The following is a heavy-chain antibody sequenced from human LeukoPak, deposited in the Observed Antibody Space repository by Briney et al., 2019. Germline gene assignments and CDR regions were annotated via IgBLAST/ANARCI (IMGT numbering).Heavy chain of an antibody. J-gene: IGHJ4*02. Sequence: ASVKVSCKASGGTFSSYAISWVRQAPGQGLEWMGWISAYNGNTNYAQELQGRVTMTTDTSTSTAYMELRSLRSDDTAVYYCARGPRRDGYHEFVGWGQGTLVAVSS. CDR3: ARGPRRDGYHEFVG. D-gene: IGHD5-24*01. CDR2: ISAYNGNT. CDR1: GGTFSSYA. V-gene: IGHV1-18*01.